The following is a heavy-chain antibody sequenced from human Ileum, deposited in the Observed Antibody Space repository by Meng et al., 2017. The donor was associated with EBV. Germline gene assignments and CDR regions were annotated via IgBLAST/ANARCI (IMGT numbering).Heavy chain of an antibody. CDR3: ARSIVVVPAAIYY. J-gene: IGHJ4*02. Sequence: QLQLQGSGPGLVKPSETPSLTCTVSGGSISSSSYYWGWIRQPPGKGLEWIGSIYYSGSTYYNPSLKSRVTISVDTSKNQFSLKLSSVTAADTAVYYCARSIVVVPAAIYYWGQGTLVTVSS. D-gene: IGHD2-2*01. V-gene: IGHV4-39*01. CDR1: GGSISSSSYY. CDR2: IYYSGST.